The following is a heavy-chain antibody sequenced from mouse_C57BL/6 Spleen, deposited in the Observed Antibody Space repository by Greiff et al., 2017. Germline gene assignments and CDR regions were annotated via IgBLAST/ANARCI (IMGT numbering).Heavy chain of an antibody. Sequence: EVKLVESGPGLVKPSQSLSLTCSVTGYSITSGYYWNWIRQFPGNKLEWMGYISYDGSNNYNPSLKNRISITRDTSKNQFFLKLNSVTTEDTATYYCARDRGGYFDVWGTGTTVTVSS. CDR3: ARDRGGYFDV. CDR1: GYSITSGYY. J-gene: IGHJ1*03. V-gene: IGHV3-6*01. CDR2: ISYDGSN.